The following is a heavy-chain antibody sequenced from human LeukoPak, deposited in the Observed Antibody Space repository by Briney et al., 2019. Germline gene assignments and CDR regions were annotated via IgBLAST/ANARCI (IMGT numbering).Heavy chain of an antibody. J-gene: IGHJ4*02. V-gene: IGHV3-30*04. CDR1: GFTFSSYA. CDR3: ARGDYDILTGYSY. D-gene: IGHD3-9*01. CDR2: ISYDGSNK. Sequence: PGRSPRLSCAASGFTFSSYAMHWVRQAPGKELEWVAVISYDGSNKYYADSVKGRFTISRDNSKNTLYLQMNSLRAEDTAVYYCARGDYDILTGYSYWGQGTLVTVSS.